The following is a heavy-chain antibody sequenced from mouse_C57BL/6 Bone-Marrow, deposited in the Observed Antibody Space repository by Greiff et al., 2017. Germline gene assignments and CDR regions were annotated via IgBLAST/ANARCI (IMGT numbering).Heavy chain of an antibody. J-gene: IGHJ3*01. CDR1: GYTFTSYG. Sequence: VQLQQSGAELARPGASVKLSCKASGYTFTSYGISWVKQRTGQGLEWIGEIYPRSGNTYYNEKFKGKATRTADKSSSTAYMELRSLTSEDSAVYFCARDYYGSSYAYWGQGTLVTVSA. CDR2: IYPRSGNT. D-gene: IGHD1-1*01. CDR3: ARDYYGSSYAY. V-gene: IGHV1-81*01.